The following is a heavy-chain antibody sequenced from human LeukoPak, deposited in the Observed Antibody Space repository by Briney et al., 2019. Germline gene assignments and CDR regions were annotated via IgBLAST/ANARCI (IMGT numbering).Heavy chain of an antibody. CDR1: GDSITSSY. CDR3: ARARGRNCLLEY. D-gene: IGHD1-14*01. CDR2: VYHSGTT. Sequence: PSETRSLTCAVSGDSITSSYWNWVRQSSEKGLEWIGFVYHSGTTSYNPSLKSRVSMSLDTSQNHFSLRLTSVTAADTATYYCARARGRNCLLEYWGQGLPVTVSS. V-gene: IGHV4-59*01. J-gene: IGHJ4*02.